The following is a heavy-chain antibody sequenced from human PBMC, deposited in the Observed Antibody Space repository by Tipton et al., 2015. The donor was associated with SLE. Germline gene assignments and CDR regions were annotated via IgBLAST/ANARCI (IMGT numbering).Heavy chain of an antibody. J-gene: IGHJ5*02. CDR2: IYDNGAA. D-gene: IGHD6-19*01. CDR1: GGSISSGGYY. Sequence: TLSLTCTVSGGSISSGGYYWSWIRQHPGKGLEWIGYIYDNGAAYYNPSLKSRVTISVDTSKNQFSPKLISVTAADTAVYYCARDREQWRVRGNSFDPWGQGTLVTVSS. CDR3: ARDREQWRVRGNSFDP. V-gene: IGHV4-31*03.